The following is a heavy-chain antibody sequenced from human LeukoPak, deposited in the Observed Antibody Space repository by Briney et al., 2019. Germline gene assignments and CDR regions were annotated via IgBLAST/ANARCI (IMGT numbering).Heavy chain of an antibody. V-gene: IGHV4-30-4*01. J-gene: IGHJ4*02. Sequence: PSQTPSLTCTVSGGSTSSGDYYWSWIRQPPGKGLEWIGYIYYSGSTYYNPSLKSRVTISVDTSKNQFSLKLSSVTAADTAVYYCASDSGSYFFDYWGQGTLVTVSS. D-gene: IGHD1-26*01. CDR2: IYYSGST. CDR3: ASDSGSYFFDY. CDR1: GGSTSSGDYY.